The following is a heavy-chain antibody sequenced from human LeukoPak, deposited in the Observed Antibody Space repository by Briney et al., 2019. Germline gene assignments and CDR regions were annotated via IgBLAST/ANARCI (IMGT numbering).Heavy chain of an antibody. D-gene: IGHD2-2*01. CDR2: ISGSGSGT. CDR3: AKDLAYCSSTSCYVPGNYYYYGMDV. CDR1: GFTFSSYA. J-gene: IGHJ6*02. Sequence: GGSLRLSCAASGFTFSSYAMSWVRQAPGEGLQWVSGISGSGSGTYYADSVRGRFTISRDNSKNTLYLQMNSLRAEDTAVYLCAKDLAYCSSTSCYVPGNYYYYGMDVWGQGTTVTVSS. V-gene: IGHV3-23*01.